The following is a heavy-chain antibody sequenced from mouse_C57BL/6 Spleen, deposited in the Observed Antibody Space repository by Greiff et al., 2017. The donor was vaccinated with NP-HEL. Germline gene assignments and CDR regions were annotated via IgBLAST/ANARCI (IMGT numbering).Heavy chain of an antibody. V-gene: IGHV5-16*01. CDR2: INYDGSST. CDR3: ARDRSGDYYFDY. Sequence: DVMLVESEGGLVQPGSSMKLSCTASGFTFSDYYMAWVRQVPEKGLEWVANINYDGSSTYYLDSLKSRFIISRDNAKNILYLQMSSLKSEDTATYYCARDRSGDYYFDYWGQGTTLTVSS. J-gene: IGHJ2*01. CDR1: GFTFSDYY. D-gene: IGHD3-2*02.